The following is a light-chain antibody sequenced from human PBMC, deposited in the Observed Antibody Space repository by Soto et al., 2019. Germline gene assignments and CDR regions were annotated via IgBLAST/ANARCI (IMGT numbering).Light chain of an antibody. CDR2: DAS. Sequence: ELVLTQSQATLSLSPGERATLSCRASQSVSRNLAWYQQKPGQAPRLLIYDASNRATGIPARFSGSGSGTDFTLTISSLAPEDFAVDYCQQRSDCPSTFGGGTKVQIK. CDR3: QQRSDCPST. J-gene: IGKJ4*01. V-gene: IGKV3-11*01. CDR1: QSVSRN.